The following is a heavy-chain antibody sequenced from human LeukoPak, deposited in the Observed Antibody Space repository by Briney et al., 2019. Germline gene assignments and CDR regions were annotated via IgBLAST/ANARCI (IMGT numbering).Heavy chain of an antibody. CDR3: ARGLPPYDFWSGYYRMHFDY. V-gene: IGHV4-39*07. CDR2: INHSGST. CDR1: GGSISSGSYY. D-gene: IGHD3-3*01. Sequence: PSETLSLTCAGSGGSISSGSYYWSWIRQPPGKGLEWIGEINHSGSTNYNPSLKSRVTISVDTSKNQFSLKLSSVTAADTAVYYCARGLPPYDFWSGYYRMHFDYWGQGTLVTVSS. J-gene: IGHJ4*02.